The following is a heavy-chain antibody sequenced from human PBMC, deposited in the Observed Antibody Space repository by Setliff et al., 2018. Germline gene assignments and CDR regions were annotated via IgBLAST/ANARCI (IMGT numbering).Heavy chain of an antibody. Sequence: PGESLKISCKASGYSFSNFWINWVRQLPGKGLEWMGIIYPGDSDTRYSPSFQGQVTISADKSISTAYLQWSSLKASDTAIYYCARDQARWLVAAGTFDYWGQGALVTVSS. CDR1: GYSFSNFW. J-gene: IGHJ4*02. CDR3: ARDQARWLVAAGTFDY. CDR2: IYPGDSDT. D-gene: IGHD6-13*01. V-gene: IGHV5-51*01.